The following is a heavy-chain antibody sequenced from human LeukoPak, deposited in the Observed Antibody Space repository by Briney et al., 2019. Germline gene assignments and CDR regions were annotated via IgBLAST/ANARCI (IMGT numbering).Heavy chain of an antibody. CDR1: GGSISSGGYY. Sequence: SETLSLTCTVSGGSISSGGYYWSWIRQHPGKGLEWIGYIYYSGSTYYNPSLKSRVTISVDTSKNQFSLKLSSVTAADTAVYYCARGSFIAAAGTGGARWFDPWGQGTLVTVSP. CDR2: IYYSGST. V-gene: IGHV4-31*03. CDR3: ARGSFIAAAGTGGARWFDP. J-gene: IGHJ5*02. D-gene: IGHD6-13*01.